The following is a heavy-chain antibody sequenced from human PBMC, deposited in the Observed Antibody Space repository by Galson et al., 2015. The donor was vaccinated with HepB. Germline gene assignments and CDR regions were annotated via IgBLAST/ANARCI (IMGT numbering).Heavy chain of an antibody. Sequence: SLRLSCAASGFTFSNYVMSWVRQTAGKEPEWVSGISGSGGSTNYPDSVKGRFTISRDNSKDTLYLQVNSLRVEDTALYYCARKPRDDYGDYWYFDLWGRGTLVTVSS. D-gene: IGHD4-17*01. CDR2: ISGSGGST. J-gene: IGHJ2*01. V-gene: IGHV3-23*01. CDR1: GFTFSNYV. CDR3: ARKPRDDYGDYWYFDL.